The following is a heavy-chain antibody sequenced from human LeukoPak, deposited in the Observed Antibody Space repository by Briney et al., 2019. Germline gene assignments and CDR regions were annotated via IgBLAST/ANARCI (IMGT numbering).Heavy chain of an antibody. D-gene: IGHD3-22*01. CDR3: ARGYDSSGYSLDY. Sequence: GGSLRLSCAASGFTFSSYSMNWVRQAPGKGLEWVSSISSSSSYIYYADSVKGRFTISRDNAKNSLYLQMNSPRAEDTAVYYCARGYDSSGYSLDYWGQGTLVTVSS. CDR1: GFTFSSYS. V-gene: IGHV3-21*01. CDR2: ISSSSSYI. J-gene: IGHJ4*02.